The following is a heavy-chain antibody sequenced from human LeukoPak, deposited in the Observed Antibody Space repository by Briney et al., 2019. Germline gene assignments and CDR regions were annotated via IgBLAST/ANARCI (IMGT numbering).Heavy chain of an antibody. Sequence: PSETLSLTCAVYGGSFSGYYWSWIRQPPGKGLEWIGEINHSGDTNYNPSLKSRVTISVDTSKNQFSLKLSSVTAADTAVYYCASQYMVRGVSFDYWGQGTLVTVSS. V-gene: IGHV4-34*01. J-gene: IGHJ4*02. CDR1: GGSFSGYY. D-gene: IGHD3-10*01. CDR3: ASQYMVRGVSFDY. CDR2: INHSGDT.